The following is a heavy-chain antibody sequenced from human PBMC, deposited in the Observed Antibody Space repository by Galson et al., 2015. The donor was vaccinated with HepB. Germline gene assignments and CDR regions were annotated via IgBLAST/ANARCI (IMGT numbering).Heavy chain of an antibody. CDR1: GDSVSSNSAA. V-gene: IGHV6-1*01. CDR3: AREAPAVDCPLFDY. Sequence: CAISGDSVSSNSAAWNWIRQSPSRGLEWLGRTYYRSKWYNDYAVSVKSRITISPDASKNQFSLQLNSVTPEDTAVYYCAREAPAVDCPLFDYWGQVTLVTVSS. D-gene: IGHD2-21*01. CDR2: TYYRSKWYN. J-gene: IGHJ4*02.